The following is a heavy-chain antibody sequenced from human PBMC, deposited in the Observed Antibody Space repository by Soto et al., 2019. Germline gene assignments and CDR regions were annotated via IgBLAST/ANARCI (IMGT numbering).Heavy chain of an antibody. CDR3: ATMGTPATGLYYFDY. D-gene: IGHD2-15*01. CDR1: GASIDNGDHY. J-gene: IGHJ4*02. Sequence: PSETLSLTCTVSGASIDNGDHYWGWIRQPPGKGLEWIGFISYSGSAYYNPSLKSRVTISVDTSKNQFSLNLSFVTAADTAVYYCATMGTPATGLYYFDYWGQGTLVTVSS. CDR2: ISYSGSA. V-gene: IGHV4-30-4*08.